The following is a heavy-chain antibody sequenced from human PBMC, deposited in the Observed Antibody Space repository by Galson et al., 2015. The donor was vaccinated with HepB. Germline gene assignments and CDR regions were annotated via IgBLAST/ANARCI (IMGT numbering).Heavy chain of an antibody. CDR3: ARVAIFGVVAFDY. Sequence: SVKVSCKASGYRFSDYYIHWVRQAPGQGLEWMGWINPNSGFTNYAQKFQGRVTMTRDTSINTAYMGVTRLRSDDTAVYYCARVAIFGVVAFDYWGQGALVSVSS. CDR1: GYRFSDYY. CDR2: INPNSGFT. D-gene: IGHD3-3*01. V-gene: IGHV1-2*02. J-gene: IGHJ4*02.